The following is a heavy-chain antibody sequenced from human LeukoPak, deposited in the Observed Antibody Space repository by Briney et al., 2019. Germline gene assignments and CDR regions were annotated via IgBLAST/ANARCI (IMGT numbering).Heavy chain of an antibody. V-gene: IGHV3-48*04. CDR1: GFTFSTYA. D-gene: IGHD6-19*01. CDR3: ARDFPVAVPDY. CDR2: ISSSSSTI. J-gene: IGHJ4*02. Sequence: GGSLRLSCAASGFTFSTYAMSWVRQAPGKGLEWVSYISSSSSTIYYADSVKGRFTISRDNAKNSLYLQMNSLRAEDTAVYYCARDFPVAVPDYWGQGTLVTVSS.